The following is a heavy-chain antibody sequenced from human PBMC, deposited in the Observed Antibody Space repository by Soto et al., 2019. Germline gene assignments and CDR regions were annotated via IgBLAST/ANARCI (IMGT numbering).Heavy chain of an antibody. CDR1: GGSIISSSYH. V-gene: IGHV4-39*01. D-gene: IGHD5-18*01. CDR3: AGLERGYNYGFDY. Sequence: QLQLQESGPGLVKPSETLSLTCTVSGGSIISSSYHWGWIRQPPGQGLEWIGSVYYSGRTYYNPSLNSRVTISVETSKNQFSLKLTSVTAADTAVYYCAGLERGYNYGFDYWGQGTLVTVAS. CDR2: VYYSGRT. J-gene: IGHJ4*02.